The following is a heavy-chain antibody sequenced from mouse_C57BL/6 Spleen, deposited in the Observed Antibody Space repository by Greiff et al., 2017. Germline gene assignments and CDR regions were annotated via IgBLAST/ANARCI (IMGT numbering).Heavy chain of an antibody. V-gene: IGHV1-64*01. CDR1: GYTFTSYW. Sequence: VQLQQPGAELVKPGASVKLSCKASGYTFTSYWMHWVQQRPGKGLEWIGKIHPSSGSTNYNEKFKSKATLTVDNSSSTAYMQLSSLMSEGSPVYSGARVCTTVGAYFDSLDYWGQGTSLTVSS. J-gene: IGHJ4*01. CDR2: IHPSSGST. CDR3: ARVCTTVGAYFDSLDY. D-gene: IGHD1-1*01.